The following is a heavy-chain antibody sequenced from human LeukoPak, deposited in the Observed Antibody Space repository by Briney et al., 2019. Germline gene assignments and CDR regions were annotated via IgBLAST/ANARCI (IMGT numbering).Heavy chain of an antibody. CDR3: ARVGGATLVTMYFDY. CDR1: GITFSGYS. V-gene: IGHV3-48*02. Sequence: GGSLTLSCAASGITFSGYSMIWVRQAPGKGLEWVSFMTTTGNTIYYAESVKGRFTISRDNAKKSLYLQMNSLRDEDTAVYYCARVGGATLVTMYFDYWGQGTLVTVSS. D-gene: IGHD4-23*01. J-gene: IGHJ4*02. CDR2: MTTTGNTI.